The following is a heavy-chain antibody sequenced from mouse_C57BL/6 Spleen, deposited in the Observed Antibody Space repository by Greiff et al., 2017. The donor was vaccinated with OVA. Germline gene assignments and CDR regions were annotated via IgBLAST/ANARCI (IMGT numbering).Heavy chain of an antibody. Sequence: QVQLQQPGAELVMPGASVKLSCKASGYTFTSYWMHWVKQRPGQGLEWIGEIDPSDSYTNYYQKFKGKSTLTVDKSSSTAYIQLSSLTSEDSAVYYCERKDDGFFGYWGQGTTLTVA. CDR3: ERKDDGFFGY. CDR2: IDPSDSYT. CDR1: GYTFTSYW. D-gene: IGHD2-3*01. V-gene: IGHV1-69*01. J-gene: IGHJ2*01.